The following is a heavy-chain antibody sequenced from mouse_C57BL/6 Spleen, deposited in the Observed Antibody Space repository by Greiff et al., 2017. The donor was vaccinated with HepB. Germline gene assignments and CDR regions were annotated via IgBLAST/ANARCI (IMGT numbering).Heavy chain of an antibody. J-gene: IGHJ4*01. Sequence: DVQLVESGGDLVKPGGSLKLSCAASGFTFSSYGMSWVRQTPDKRLEWVATISSGGSYTYYPDSVKGRFTISRDNAKNTLYLQMSSLKSEDTAMYYCARHDPSFYYGSSGAMDYWGQGTSVTVSS. D-gene: IGHD1-1*01. V-gene: IGHV5-6*01. CDR3: ARHDPSFYYGSSGAMDY. CDR1: GFTFSSYG. CDR2: ISSGGSYT.